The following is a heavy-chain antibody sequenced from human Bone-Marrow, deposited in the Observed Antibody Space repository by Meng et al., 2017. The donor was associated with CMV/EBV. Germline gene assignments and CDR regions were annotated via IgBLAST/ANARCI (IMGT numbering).Heavy chain of an antibody. V-gene: IGHV1-2*02. D-gene: IGHD4-17*01. J-gene: IGHJ4*02. CDR2: IDPKSGDT. CDR1: GYTFIGYY. Sequence: ASVKVSCKASGYTFIGYYIHWVRQAPGQGLEWMGWIDPKSGDTNYAQKFQGRVTMTRDTSISTANMELSRLRSDDTAVYYCARGKRKRHWGPRRRVCDYDFDYWGQGTPVTVSS. CDR3: ARGKRKRHWGPRRRVCDYDFDY.